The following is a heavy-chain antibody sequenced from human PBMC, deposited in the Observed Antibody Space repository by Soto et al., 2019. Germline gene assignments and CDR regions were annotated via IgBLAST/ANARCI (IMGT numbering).Heavy chain of an antibody. CDR1: GIVFSDY. D-gene: IGHD3-16*01. CDR3: ARMPVPWGWVAP. Sequence: QVQLVESGGGLVKPGGSLRLSCAASGIVFSDYMSWVRQAPGKGLEWLSYISGSGRTIYSADSVKGRFTISRDNATNSLYLQMNNVRTEDTAVYYCARMPVPWGWVAPWGQGTLVTVSS. CDR2: ISGSGRTI. V-gene: IGHV3-11*01. J-gene: IGHJ5*02.